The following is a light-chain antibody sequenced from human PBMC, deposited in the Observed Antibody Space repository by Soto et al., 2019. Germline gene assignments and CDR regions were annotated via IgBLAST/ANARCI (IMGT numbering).Light chain of an antibody. Sequence: EIVLTQSPGTLSLSPGERATLSCRASQSISSSYLAWYQQRPGQAPRLLIYGASSRATGITDRFSGSGSGKDFTLTISRLEPEDFAVYFCQQYGSSPRKFGQGTKVEVK. J-gene: IGKJ1*01. CDR3: QQYGSSPRK. CDR2: GAS. V-gene: IGKV3-20*01. CDR1: QSISSSY.